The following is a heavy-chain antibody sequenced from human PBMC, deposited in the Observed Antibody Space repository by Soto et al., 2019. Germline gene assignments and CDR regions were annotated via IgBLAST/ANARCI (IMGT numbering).Heavy chain of an antibody. Sequence: EVQLVESGGDLVQPGGSLRLSCAASGFTFSTSWMHWVRQAPGKGLVWVSRIDPAGSMTTYGDSVKGRFTISRDNAKNMVYLQMNSLGVDDTAVYYCARGVHGDSDYWGQGTLVTVSS. CDR1: GFTFSTSW. V-gene: IGHV3-74*01. J-gene: IGHJ4*02. D-gene: IGHD4-17*01. CDR3: ARGVHGDSDY. CDR2: IDPAGSMT.